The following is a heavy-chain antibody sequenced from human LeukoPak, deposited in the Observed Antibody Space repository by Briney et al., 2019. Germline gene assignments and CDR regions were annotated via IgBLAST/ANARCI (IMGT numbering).Heavy chain of an antibody. CDR3: ARGAITFGGATPIDY. D-gene: IGHD3-16*01. Sequence: SETLSLTCTVSGGSISSSSYYWGWIRQPPGKGLEWIGSIYYSGSTYYNPSLKSRVTISVDTSKNQFSLKLSSVTAADTAVYYCARGAITFGGATPIDYWGQGTLVTVSS. CDR1: GGSISSSSYY. J-gene: IGHJ4*02. V-gene: IGHV4-39*07. CDR2: IYYSGST.